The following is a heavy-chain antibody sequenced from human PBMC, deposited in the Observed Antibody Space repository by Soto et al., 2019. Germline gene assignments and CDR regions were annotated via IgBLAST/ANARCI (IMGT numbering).Heavy chain of an antibody. CDR3: ARGDYGLDV. D-gene: IGHD3-10*01. Sequence: QARLVQSGAAVRKPGASVTISCKASGYSFNSHFVHWVRQAPGQGLEWMAIIDPNGGGTTGHAGKFQGRVTLTRDTATSTMYLELRSLRSEDTAVYYCARGDYGLDVWGQGTSVTVSS. CDR1: GYSFNSHF. V-gene: IGHV1-46*02. J-gene: IGHJ6*02. CDR2: IDPNGGGT.